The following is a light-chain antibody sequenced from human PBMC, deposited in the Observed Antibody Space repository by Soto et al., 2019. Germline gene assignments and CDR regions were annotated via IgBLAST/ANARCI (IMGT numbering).Light chain of an antibody. J-gene: IGKJ2*01. Sequence: DIQMTQSPSSLSASVEDRVTITCRASQTITTYLNWYQHKPGKAPKLLIYAAISLQSGVPSRLSGSGSGTDFTLTISSLQPEVFATYYCQQTYSTPHTFGQGTKVEIK. V-gene: IGKV1-39*01. CDR1: QTITTY. CDR2: AAI. CDR3: QQTYSTPHT.